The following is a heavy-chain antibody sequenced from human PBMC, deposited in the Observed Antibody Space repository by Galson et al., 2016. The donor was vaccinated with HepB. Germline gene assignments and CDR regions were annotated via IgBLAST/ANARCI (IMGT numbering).Heavy chain of an antibody. J-gene: IGHJ6*02. D-gene: IGHD5-18*01. CDR1: GGFISSYY. CDR3: ARDRPEGYSYGYGMDV. Sequence: SETLSLTCTVSGGFISSYYWTWIRQPPGKGLEWIGYIYYSGSTNYNPSLKSRVTISVDTSKNQFSLKLSSVTAADTAVYYCARDRPEGYSYGYGMDVWGQGTTVTVSS. CDR2: IYYSGST. V-gene: IGHV4-59*01.